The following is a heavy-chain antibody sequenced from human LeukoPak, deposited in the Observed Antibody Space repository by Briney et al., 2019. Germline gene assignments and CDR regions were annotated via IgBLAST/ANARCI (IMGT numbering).Heavy chain of an antibody. D-gene: IGHD3-3*01. V-gene: IGHV1-69*13. CDR1: GGTFSSYA. CDR3: ARRAASGVYYYYMDV. Sequence: SVKVSCKASGGTFSSYAISWVRQAPGQGLEWMGGIIPIFGTANYAQKFQGRVTITADESTSTANMERSSLRSEDTAVYYCARRAASGVYYYYMDVWGKGTTVTVSS. J-gene: IGHJ6*03. CDR2: IIPIFGTA.